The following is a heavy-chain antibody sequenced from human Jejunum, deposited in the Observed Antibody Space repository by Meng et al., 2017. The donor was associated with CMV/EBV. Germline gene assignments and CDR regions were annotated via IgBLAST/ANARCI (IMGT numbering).Heavy chain of an antibody. CDR3: ASHQQFCSGGSCYSLGYYYGMDV. CDR2: MNPNNGNT. V-gene: IGHV1-8*01. D-gene: IGHD2-15*01. J-gene: IGHJ6*02. Sequence: NWGGQADGQGLEWMGWMNPNNGNTGYAQKFKGRFTMTWNTSISTAYMELSSLRSEDTAIYYCASHQQFCSGGSCYSLGYYYGMDVWGQGTTVTVSS.